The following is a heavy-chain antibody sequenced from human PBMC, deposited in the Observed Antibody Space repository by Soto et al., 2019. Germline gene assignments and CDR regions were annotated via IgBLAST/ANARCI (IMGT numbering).Heavy chain of an antibody. Sequence: QVQLVQSGAEVKKPGASVRVSCKASGYTFTSYYIHWVRQAPGQGPEWMGMISPSSGGTDYAQKFQGRVTMTRDTSTSTVYMELSSLRSDDTAVYFCTRSIITTAGTDAFDLWGQGTVVTVSS. V-gene: IGHV1-46*03. CDR1: GYTFTSYY. CDR3: TRSIITTAGTDAFDL. D-gene: IGHD6-13*01. J-gene: IGHJ3*01. CDR2: ISPSSGGT.